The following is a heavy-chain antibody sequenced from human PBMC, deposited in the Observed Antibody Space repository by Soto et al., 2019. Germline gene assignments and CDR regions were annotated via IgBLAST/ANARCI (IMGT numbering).Heavy chain of an antibody. CDR1: GFTFSSYS. CDR2: ISSSSSYI. Sequence: GGSLRLSCAASGFTFSSYSMNWVRQAPGKELEWVSSISSSSSYIYYADSVKGRFTISRDNAKNSLYLQMNSLRAEDTAVYYCARDRGLLWFGELLARYGMDVWGQGTTVTVSS. D-gene: IGHD3-10*01. J-gene: IGHJ6*02. CDR3: ARDRGLLWFGELLARYGMDV. V-gene: IGHV3-21*01.